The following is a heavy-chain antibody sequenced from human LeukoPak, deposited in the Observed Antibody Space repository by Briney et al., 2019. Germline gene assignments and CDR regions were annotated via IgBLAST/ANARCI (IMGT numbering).Heavy chain of an antibody. D-gene: IGHD2-15*01. Sequence: SETLSLTCAVYGGSFSGYYWSWIRQPPGKGLEWIGEINHSGSTNYNPSLKSRVTISVDTSKNQFSLKLSSVTAADTAVYYCARGLGVPLLNWGQGTLVTVSS. CDR1: GGSFSGYY. CDR3: ARGLGVPLLN. V-gene: IGHV4-34*01. CDR2: INHSGST. J-gene: IGHJ4*02.